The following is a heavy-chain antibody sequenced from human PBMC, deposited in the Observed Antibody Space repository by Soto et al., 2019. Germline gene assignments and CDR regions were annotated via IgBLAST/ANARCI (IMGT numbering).Heavy chain of an antibody. J-gene: IGHJ6*03. D-gene: IGHD2-15*01. CDR1: GYTFTSYG. CDR3: ARAGGCSGGSFYSEVYYYHYTDV. CDR2: IRAYNGTT. Sequence: QVQLVQSGAEVKKPGASVKVSCKASGYTFTSYGISLVRQAPGQGLEWMGWIRAYNGTTNYAQKLQDRVTLTKDTATRTEYMELRIQRSDVTAVYYCARAGGCSGGSFYSEVYYYHYTDVWGKGTTVSVSS. V-gene: IGHV1-18*01.